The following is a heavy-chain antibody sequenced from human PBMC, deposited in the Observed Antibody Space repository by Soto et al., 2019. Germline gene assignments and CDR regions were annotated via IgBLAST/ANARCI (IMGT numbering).Heavy chain of an antibody. Sequence: ASVKVSCKASGYTFTSYGISWVRQAPGQGLEWMGWISAYNGNTNYAQKLQGRVTMTTDTSTSTAYMELRSLRSDDTAVYYCARDSPSYYYDSSGSYYYGMDVWGQGTTVTVSS. D-gene: IGHD3-22*01. J-gene: IGHJ6*02. CDR1: GYTFTSYG. V-gene: IGHV1-18*01. CDR2: ISAYNGNT. CDR3: ARDSPSYYYDSSGSYYYGMDV.